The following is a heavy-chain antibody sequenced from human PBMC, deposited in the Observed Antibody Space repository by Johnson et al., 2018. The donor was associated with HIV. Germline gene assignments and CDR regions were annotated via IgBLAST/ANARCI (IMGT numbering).Heavy chain of an antibody. CDR1: GFTVSSNY. V-gene: IGHV3-11*04. D-gene: IGHD6-13*01. J-gene: IGHJ3*02. CDR2: ISSSGTTI. CDR3: ARDFSWSGAFDI. Sequence: QVQLVESGGGLIQPGGSLRLSCAASGFTVSSNYMSWIRQAPGKGLEWVSYISSSGTTIYYADSVKGRFTISRDNAKNSLYLQMNSLSAEDTAVYYCARDFSWSGAFDIWGQGTMVTVSS.